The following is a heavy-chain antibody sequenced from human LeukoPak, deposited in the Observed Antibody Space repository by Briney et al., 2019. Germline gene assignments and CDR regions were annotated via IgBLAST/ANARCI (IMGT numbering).Heavy chain of an antibody. J-gene: IGHJ5*02. CDR3: AKREWELPQYNWFDA. Sequence: GGSLRLSCAASGFTFTSFAMSWVRQAPGKGLEWVSSISSIGGDTSYTGSVRGRFTISRDNSKNTLYLQMNSLRAEDTAVYYCAKREWELPQYNWFDAWGQGTLVTVSS. CDR1: GFTFTSFA. CDR2: ISSIGGDT. D-gene: IGHD1-26*01. V-gene: IGHV3-23*01.